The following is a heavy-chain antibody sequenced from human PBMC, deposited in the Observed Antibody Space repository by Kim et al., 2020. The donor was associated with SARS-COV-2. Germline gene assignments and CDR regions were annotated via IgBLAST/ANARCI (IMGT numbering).Heavy chain of an antibody. CDR1: GGSISSSNW. Sequence: SETLSLTCAVSGGSISSSNWWSWVRQPPGTGLEWFGEIYHSGSTNYNPSLKSRVTISVDKSKNQFSLKLSSVTAADTAVYYCARVNVGPRYSSSRLGWFDPWGQGTLVTVSS. V-gene: IGHV4-4*02. CDR2: IYHSGST. J-gene: IGHJ5*02. CDR3: ARVNVGPRYSSSRLGWFDP. D-gene: IGHD6-13*01.